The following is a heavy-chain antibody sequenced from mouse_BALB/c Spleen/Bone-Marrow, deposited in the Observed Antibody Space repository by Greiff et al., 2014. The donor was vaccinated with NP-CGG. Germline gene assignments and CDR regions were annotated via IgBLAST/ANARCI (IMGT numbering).Heavy chain of an antibody. D-gene: IGHD1-2*01. J-gene: IGHJ4*01. CDR3: ARGGGSYAMDY. V-gene: IGHV1-52*01. CDR2: IDPYDSET. CDR1: GYTLTSCW. Sequence: QVQLQQSGAELVRPGASVKLSCKASGYTLTSCWMNWVKQRPEQGLKWIGRIDPYDSETHYNQKFKDKAILTVDKSSSTAYMQLSSLTSEDSAVYYCARGGGSYAMDYWGQGTSVTVSS.